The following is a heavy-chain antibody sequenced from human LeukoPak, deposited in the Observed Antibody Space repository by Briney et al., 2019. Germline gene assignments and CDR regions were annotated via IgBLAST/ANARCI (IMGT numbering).Heavy chain of an antibody. CDR1: GFTFSSYG. J-gene: IGHJ5*02. CDR3: AKADYGDSPFDP. V-gene: IGHV3-30*18. CDR2: ISYDGSNK. Sequence: GGSLRLSCAASGFTFSSYGMHWVRQAPGKGLGWVAVISYDGSNKYYADSVKGRFTISRDNSKNTLYLQMNSLRAEDTAMYYCAKADYGDSPFDPWGQGTLVTVSS. D-gene: IGHD4-17*01.